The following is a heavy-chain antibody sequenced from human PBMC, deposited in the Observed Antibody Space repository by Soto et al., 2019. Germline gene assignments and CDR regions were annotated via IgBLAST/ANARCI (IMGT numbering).Heavy chain of an antibody. V-gene: IGHV1-18*01. J-gene: IGHJ4*02. CDR3: ARPYEY. Sequence: QVQLVQSGTEVKTPGASVKVSCQASGYTFTGYTISWVRQAPGQGLEWMGYILPYNGYTDYTQKLQDRVTLTANTSTATASMERRNLTSDDTAVYYCARPYEYWGQGTLVIVSS. CDR1: GYTFTGYT. CDR2: ILPYNGYT.